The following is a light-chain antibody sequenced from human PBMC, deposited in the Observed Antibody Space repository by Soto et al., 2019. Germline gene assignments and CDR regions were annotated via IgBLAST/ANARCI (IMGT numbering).Light chain of an antibody. Sequence: EIVLTQSPGTLSLSPGERATLSCRASHSVSSSYLAWYQQKPGQAPRLLIYGASSRATAIPQRFSGSGAGTDFSLTISRLEPEDFAVFYCQQYGGSPPFTFGQGTKLEIK. V-gene: IGKV3-20*01. CDR1: HSVSSSY. CDR2: GAS. J-gene: IGKJ2*01. CDR3: QQYGGSPPFT.